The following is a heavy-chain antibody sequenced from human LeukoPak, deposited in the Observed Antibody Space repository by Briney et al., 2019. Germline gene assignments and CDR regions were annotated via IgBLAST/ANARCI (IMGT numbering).Heavy chain of an antibody. CDR3: ARGGRRSYGDDAFDM. Sequence: PGGSLRPSCAASGFTFNNYWMNWVRQAPGRGLEWVANIKQDGSEKYSVDSVKGRFTISRDNANNSLYLQMNSLRAEDTAVYYCARGGRRSYGDDAFDMWGQGTMVTVSS. D-gene: IGHD3-16*01. CDR1: GFTFNNYW. CDR2: IKQDGSEK. J-gene: IGHJ3*02. V-gene: IGHV3-7*01.